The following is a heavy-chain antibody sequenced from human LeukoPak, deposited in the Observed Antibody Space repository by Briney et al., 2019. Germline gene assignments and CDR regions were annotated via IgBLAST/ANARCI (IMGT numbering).Heavy chain of an antibody. CDR2: INWNGGST. Sequence: PGGSLRLSCAASGFTVSSNYMSWVRQAPGKGLEWVSGINWNGGSTGCADSVKGRFTISRDNAKNSLYLQMNSLRAEDTALYYCARVGDSSGYYPPNNGFDYWGQGTLVTVSS. CDR1: GFTVSSNY. J-gene: IGHJ4*02. CDR3: ARVGDSSGYYPPNNGFDY. V-gene: IGHV3-20*04. D-gene: IGHD3-22*01.